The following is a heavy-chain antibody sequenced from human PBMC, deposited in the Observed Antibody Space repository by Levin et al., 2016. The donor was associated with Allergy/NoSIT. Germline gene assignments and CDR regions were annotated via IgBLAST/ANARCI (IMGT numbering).Heavy chain of an antibody. CDR1: GFTFSSYA. CDR2: ISGSGGSGGST. CDR3: AKDFGIAVAGDYCDY. J-gene: IGHJ4*02. Sequence: GESLKISCAASGFTFSSYAMSWVRQAPGKGLEWVSGISGSGGSGGSTYYADSVKGRFTISRDNFKNTLYLQMNSLRAEDTAVYYCAKDFGIAVAGDYCDYWGQGTLVTVSS. D-gene: IGHD6-19*01. V-gene: IGHV3-23*01.